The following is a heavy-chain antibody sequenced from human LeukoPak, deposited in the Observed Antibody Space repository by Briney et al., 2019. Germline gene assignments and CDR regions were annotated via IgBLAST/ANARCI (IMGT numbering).Heavy chain of an antibody. Sequence: PGGSLRLSCAASGFTFSSYGMHWVRQAPGKGLEWVALISYDGSNKYYADSVKGRFTISRNNSKNTLYLQMNSLRAEDTAVYYCARDQRDDILTGNYDYYFDYWGQGTLVTVSS. CDR3: ARDQRDDILTGNYDYYFDY. D-gene: IGHD3-9*01. J-gene: IGHJ4*02. CDR1: GFTFSSYG. V-gene: IGHV3-30*03. CDR2: ISYDGSNK.